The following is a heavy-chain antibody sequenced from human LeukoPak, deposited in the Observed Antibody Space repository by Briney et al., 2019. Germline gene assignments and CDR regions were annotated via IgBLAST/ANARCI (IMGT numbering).Heavy chain of an antibody. Sequence: GGSLRLFCAASGFTFSNYGMSWVRQAPGKGLEWVSAISGSGGSTYYADSVKGRFTISRDNSKNTLYLQMNSLRAEDTAVYYCAKDDERFDYWGQGTLVTVSS. D-gene: IGHD5-24*01. CDR1: GFTFSNYG. J-gene: IGHJ4*02. V-gene: IGHV3-23*01. CDR2: ISGSGGST. CDR3: AKDDERFDY.